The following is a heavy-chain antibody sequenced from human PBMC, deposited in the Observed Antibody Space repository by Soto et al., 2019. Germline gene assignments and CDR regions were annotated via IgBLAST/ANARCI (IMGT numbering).Heavy chain of an antibody. CDR2: IKEDGSDK. CDR3: ASENWYYLDN. CDR1: GLTFNGLTFSRDW. V-gene: IGHV3-7*01. Sequence: QLVESGGGLVQPGGSLRLSCAASGLTFNGLTFSRDWMSWVRQAPGKGLEWVANIKEDGSDKYYVDSVKGRFTISRDNAKNALFLQMNSLRAEDSALYYCASENWYYLDNWGQGILVTVSS. J-gene: IGHJ4*02. D-gene: IGHD1-20*01.